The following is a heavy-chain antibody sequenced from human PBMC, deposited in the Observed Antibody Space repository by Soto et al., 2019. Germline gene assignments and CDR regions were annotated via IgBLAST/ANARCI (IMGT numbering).Heavy chain of an antibody. CDR2: VNPSGGHT. J-gene: IGHJ4*02. Sequence: ASVKVSCKASGDTFTDYYIHWVRQAPGQGLEWMGTVNPSGGHTTYAQHFLGRVTMTRDTSTSTLYMELTSLTPDDTAIYYCARGGHVVVVTAALDYCGQ. D-gene: IGHD2-21*02. V-gene: IGHV1-46*01. CDR3: ARGGHVVVVTAALDY. CDR1: GDTFTDYY.